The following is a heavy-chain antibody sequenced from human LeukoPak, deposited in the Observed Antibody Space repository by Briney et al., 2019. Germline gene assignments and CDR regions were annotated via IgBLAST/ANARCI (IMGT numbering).Heavy chain of an antibody. Sequence: GGSLRLSCAASGFTFSSYAMSWVRQAPGKGLEWVSAIIGSGGSTYYADSVKGRFTISRDNSKNTLYLQMNSLRAEDTAVYYCAKDPPRDGYNTGGYWGQGTLVTVSP. CDR1: GFTFSSYA. J-gene: IGHJ4*02. V-gene: IGHV3-23*01. CDR2: IIGSGGST. D-gene: IGHD5-24*01. CDR3: AKDPPRDGYNTGGY.